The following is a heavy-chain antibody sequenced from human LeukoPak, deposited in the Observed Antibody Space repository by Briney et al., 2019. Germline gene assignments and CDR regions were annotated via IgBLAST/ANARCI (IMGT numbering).Heavy chain of an antibody. J-gene: IGHJ5*02. Sequence: PSETLSLTCSVSGGSVNSYYWSWIRQPAGKGLEWIGRIYVTGTTNYNPSLKSRVTMSVDTSKNQFSLNLSSVTAADTAVYYCARGTNILAGFDLWGQGTLVTVSS. D-gene: IGHD1-1*01. CDR3: ARGTNILAGFDL. V-gene: IGHV4-4*07. CDR1: GGSVNSYY. CDR2: IYVTGTT.